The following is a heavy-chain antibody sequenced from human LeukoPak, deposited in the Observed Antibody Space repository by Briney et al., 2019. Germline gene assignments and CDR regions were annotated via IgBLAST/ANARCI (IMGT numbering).Heavy chain of an antibody. D-gene: IGHD3-22*01. CDR1: GGSISSYY. Sequence: SETLSLICTVSGGSISSYYWSWIRQPPGKGLEWIGYIYYSGSTNYNPSLKSRVTISVDTSRNQFSLKLSSVTAADTAVYYCARIRRDYYDSSGYIRHYYYGMDVWGQGTTVTVSS. CDR2: IYYSGST. V-gene: IGHV4-59*01. CDR3: ARIRRDYYDSSGYIRHYYYGMDV. J-gene: IGHJ6*02.